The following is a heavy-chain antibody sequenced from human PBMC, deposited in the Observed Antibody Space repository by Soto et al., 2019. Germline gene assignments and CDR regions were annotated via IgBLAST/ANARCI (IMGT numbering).Heavy chain of an antibody. CDR2: IWYDGSNK. Sequence: QVQLVESGGGVVQPGRSLRLSCAASGFTFSSYGMHWVRQAPGKGLEWVAVIWYDGSNKYYADSVKGRFTISRDNSKNTLYLQMNSLRAEDTAVYYCAREVAVIAYYYFDYWGQGTLVTVSS. V-gene: IGHV3-33*01. CDR3: AREVAVIAYYYFDY. CDR1: GFTFSSYG. J-gene: IGHJ4*02. D-gene: IGHD3-22*01.